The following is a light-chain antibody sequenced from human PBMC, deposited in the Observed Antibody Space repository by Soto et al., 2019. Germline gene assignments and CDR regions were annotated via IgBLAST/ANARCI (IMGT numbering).Light chain of an antibody. CDR1: QSISSY. CDR2: DAS. J-gene: IGKJ4*01. Sequence: DIQMTQSPSSLSASVGDRVTITCRASQSISSYLNWYQQKPGKAPKLLIYDASSLQRGVPSRFSGSGSGTDFTLTISSLQPEDFATYYCQQSYSTPHTFGGGTKVEIK. V-gene: IGKV1-39*01. CDR3: QQSYSTPHT.